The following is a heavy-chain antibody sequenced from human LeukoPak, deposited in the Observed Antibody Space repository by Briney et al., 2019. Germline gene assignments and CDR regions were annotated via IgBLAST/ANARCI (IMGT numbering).Heavy chain of an antibody. D-gene: IGHD6-6*01. CDR3: TRLGIAPRDFDY. J-gene: IGHJ4*02. Sequence: PGGSLRLSCAASGFTFNNYWMTWVRQAPGKGLEWVGRSRDKGNRYSTAYAASVRGRFTISRDDSKNSLYLQMNSLKIEDTAVYYCTRLGIAPRDFDYWGQGTLVTVSS. CDR2: SRDKGNRYST. V-gene: IGHV3-72*01. CDR1: GFTFNNYW.